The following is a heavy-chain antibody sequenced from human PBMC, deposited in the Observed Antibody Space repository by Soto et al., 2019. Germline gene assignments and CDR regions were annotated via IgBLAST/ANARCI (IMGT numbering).Heavy chain of an antibody. CDR3: AGDYGDYQFDY. J-gene: IGHJ4*02. D-gene: IGHD4-17*01. CDR2: IYYRGTT. CDR1: GGSISSSSYY. V-gene: IGHV4-39*02. Sequence: SETLSLTCSVSGGSISSSSYYWGWIRQPPGKGLEWIGNIYYRGTTYYNPSLKSRVTISVDTSKNQFSLKLASVTAADTAVYYCAGDYGDYQFDYWGQGTLVTVSS.